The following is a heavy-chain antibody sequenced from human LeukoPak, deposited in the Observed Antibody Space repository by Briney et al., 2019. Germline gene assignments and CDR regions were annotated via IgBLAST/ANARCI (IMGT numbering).Heavy chain of an antibody. J-gene: IGHJ4*02. CDR3: AMVRGVIFDY. CDR1: GINFSRYS. Sequence: GGSLRLSCAASGINFSRYSIIWVRQAPGKGLEWVSYISSNSSTIYYADSVKGRFTISRDDAKNSLYLQMNSLRVEDTAVYYCAMVRGVIFDYWGQGTLVTVSS. CDR2: ISSNSSTI. V-gene: IGHV3-48*04. D-gene: IGHD3-10*01.